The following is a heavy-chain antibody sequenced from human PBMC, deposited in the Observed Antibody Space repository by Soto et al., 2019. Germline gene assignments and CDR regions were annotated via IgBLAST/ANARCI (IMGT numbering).Heavy chain of an antibody. CDR2: ISSSGSTI. CDR1: GFTFSDYY. Sequence: GGSLRLSCAASGFTFSDYYMSWIRQAPGKGLEWVSYISSSGSTIYYADSVKGRFTISRDNAKNSLYLQMNSLRAEDTAVYYCARALAREYYGSGSKGPGYYYMDVWGKGTTVTVSS. J-gene: IGHJ6*03. D-gene: IGHD3-10*01. V-gene: IGHV3-11*01. CDR3: ARALAREYYGSGSKGPGYYYMDV.